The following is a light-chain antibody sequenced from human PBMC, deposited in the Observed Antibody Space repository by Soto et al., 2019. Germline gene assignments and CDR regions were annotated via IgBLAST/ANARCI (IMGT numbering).Light chain of an antibody. CDR2: GAS. CDR3: QEYSNSLTT. J-gene: IGKJ5*01. V-gene: IGKV3-20*01. CDR1: QSLSSTY. Sequence: EIVLTQSPGTLSLSPGERATLSCRASQSLSSTYLAWYLHKPGQAPRLLIYGASSRATGTPDRFSGSGSGTDFSLTISRLEPEDFAVYYCQEYSNSLTTFGQGTRLEIK.